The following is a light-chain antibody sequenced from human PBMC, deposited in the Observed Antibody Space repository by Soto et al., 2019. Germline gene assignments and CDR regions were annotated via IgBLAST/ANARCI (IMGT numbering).Light chain of an antibody. Sequence: IVIAQFPTTLSVSPGERASLSCRPSENIYTNLAWYQQKPGQAPRLLFYGASTRATGLPARFSGTGSGTEFTLTISSLQSEDYAVYYCQQYNSWPPCTFGQGTKVDI. V-gene: IGKV3-15*01. J-gene: IGKJ2*02. CDR2: GAS. CDR1: ENIYTN. CDR3: QQYNSWPPCT.